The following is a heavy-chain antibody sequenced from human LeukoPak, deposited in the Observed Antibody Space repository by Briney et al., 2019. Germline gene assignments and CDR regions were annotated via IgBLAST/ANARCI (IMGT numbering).Heavy chain of an antibody. CDR2: IRYDERKK. D-gene: IGHD1-26*01. CDR3: AKGGSGSFFDY. J-gene: IGHJ4*02. Sequence: GGALRLSCVVSGFTFSSYDMHCVRQEPAKGLEWVAFIRYDERKKNHADSGNGRFTISRDNSKNTLFLQMSSLRTEDTAVYYCAKGGSGSFFDYWGQGTLVTVSS. V-gene: IGHV3-30*02. CDR1: GFTFSSYD.